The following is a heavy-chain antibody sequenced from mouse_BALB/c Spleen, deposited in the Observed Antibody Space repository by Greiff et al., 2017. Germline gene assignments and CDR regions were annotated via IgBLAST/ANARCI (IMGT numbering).Heavy chain of an antibody. Sequence: QVQLQQSGAELARPGASVKLSCKASGYTFTSYWMQWVKQRPGQGLEWIGAIYPGDGDTRYTQKFKGKATLTADKSSSTAYMQLSSLASEDSAVYYCALLQNAMDYWGQGTSVTVSS. V-gene: IGHV1-87*01. CDR1: GYTFTSYW. D-gene: IGHD2-3*01. J-gene: IGHJ4*01. CDR2: IYPGDGDT. CDR3: ALLQNAMDY.